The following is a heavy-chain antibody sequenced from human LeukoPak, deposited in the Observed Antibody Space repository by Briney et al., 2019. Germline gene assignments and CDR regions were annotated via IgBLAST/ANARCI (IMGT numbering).Heavy chain of an antibody. Sequence: PGGSLRLSCAASGFTFSSYGMHWVRQAPGKGLEWVAFIRYDGSNKYYADSVKGRFTISRDNSKNTPYLQMNSLRAEDTAVYYCAKDSHHYYDSSGYYPRFYFDYWGQGTLVTVSS. CDR2: IRYDGSNK. J-gene: IGHJ4*02. CDR1: GFTFSSYG. V-gene: IGHV3-30*02. D-gene: IGHD3-22*01. CDR3: AKDSHHYYDSSGYYPRFYFDY.